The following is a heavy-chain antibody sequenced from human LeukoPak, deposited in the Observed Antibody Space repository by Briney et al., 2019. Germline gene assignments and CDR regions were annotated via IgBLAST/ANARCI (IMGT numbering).Heavy chain of an antibody. CDR3: ARDPRIKDHSSGYDDY. D-gene: IGHD3-22*01. CDR2: IIPIPGIA. J-gene: IGHJ4*02. Sequence: SVKVSCKASGGTFSSYTISWVRQAPGQGLEWMGRIIPIPGIANYAQKFQGRVTITADKSTSTAYMELSSLRSEGTAVYYCARDPRIKDHSSGYDDYWGQGTLVTVSS. CDR1: GGTFSSYT. V-gene: IGHV1-69*04.